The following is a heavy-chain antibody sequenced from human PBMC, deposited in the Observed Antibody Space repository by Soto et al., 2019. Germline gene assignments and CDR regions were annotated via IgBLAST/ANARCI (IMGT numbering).Heavy chain of an antibody. J-gene: IGHJ4*02. CDR2: IFSNDEK. V-gene: IGHV2-26*01. Sequence: SGPTLVNPTETLTLTCTVSGFSLSNARMGVSWIRQPPGKALEWLAHIFSNDEKSYSTSLKSRLTISKDTSKSQVVLTMTNMDPVDTATYYCARIRLRFLEWYLFDYWGQGTLVTVSS. CDR3: ARIRLRFLEWYLFDY. CDR1: GFSLSNARMG. D-gene: IGHD3-3*01.